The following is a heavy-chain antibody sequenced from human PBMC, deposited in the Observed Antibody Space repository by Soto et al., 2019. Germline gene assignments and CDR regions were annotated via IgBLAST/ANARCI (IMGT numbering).Heavy chain of an antibody. CDR2: ISYAASNK. CDR3: AKQTDPNANAFDI. V-gene: IGHV3-30*18. Sequence: QVQLVESGGGVVQPGWSLRLSCAASGFTFSRSGIHWVRQAPGRGLEWVAVISYAASNKYYADSVQGRFTISRNNSKSTLYLQMNTLTAEDTAVYHCAKQTDPNANAFDIWCQGTTVAVSA. D-gene: IGHD7-27*01. J-gene: IGHJ3*02. CDR1: GFTFSRSG.